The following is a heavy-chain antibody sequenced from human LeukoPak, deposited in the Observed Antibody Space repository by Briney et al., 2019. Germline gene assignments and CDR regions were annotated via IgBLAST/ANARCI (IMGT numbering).Heavy chain of an antibody. CDR1: GGSVSNHY. CDR3: ARELFPQGANCFDP. CDR2: IYSSGST. D-gene: IGHD3-10*02. Sequence: SETLCLTCTVSGGSVSNHYWTWIRQPAGKGLEWIGRIYSSGSTNYHPSLKSRVTMSVDTSKNQFSLKLSSVTAADTAVYYCARELFPQGANCFDPWGQGTLVTVSS. V-gene: IGHV4-4*07. J-gene: IGHJ5*02.